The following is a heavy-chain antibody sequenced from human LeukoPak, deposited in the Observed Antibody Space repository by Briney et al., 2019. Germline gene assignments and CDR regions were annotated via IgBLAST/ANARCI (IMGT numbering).Heavy chain of an antibody. D-gene: IGHD4-17*01. CDR2: IISKPDGGTT. J-gene: IGHJ4*02. V-gene: IGHV3-15*01. CDR1: GFTFSNAW. CDR3: TTGDYGDYGFYDY. Sequence: GGSLRLSCAVSGFTFSNAWISWVRQAPGKGLEWVGRIISKPDGGTTDYAAPVKGRFTISRDDSKNTLYLQMNSLKTEDTAVYYCTTGDYGDYGFYDYWGQGTLVTVSS.